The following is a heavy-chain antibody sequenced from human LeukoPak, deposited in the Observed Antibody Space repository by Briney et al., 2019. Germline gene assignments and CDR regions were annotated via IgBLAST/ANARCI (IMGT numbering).Heavy chain of an antibody. Sequence: PGGSLRLSCAASGFTFSSYGLSWVRQAPGKGLESVSGISGSGGSTNYADSVKGRFTISRDNSKNTLYLQMNSLRAEDTAVYYCAKETSRIGGSMASFDYWGQGTLVTVSS. V-gene: IGHV3-23*01. J-gene: IGHJ4*02. CDR2: ISGSGGST. CDR3: AKETSRIGGSMASFDY. D-gene: IGHD1-26*01. CDR1: GFTFSSYG.